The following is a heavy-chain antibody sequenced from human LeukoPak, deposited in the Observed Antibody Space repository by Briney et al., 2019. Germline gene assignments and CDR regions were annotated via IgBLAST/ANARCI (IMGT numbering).Heavy chain of an antibody. CDR2: IYHSGST. D-gene: IGHD3-10*01. V-gene: IGHV4-38-2*02. J-gene: IGHJ3*02. CDR1: DYSISNTYY. CDR3: ARDHPQIHYYGSGSHDAFDI. Sequence: PSETLSLTCTVSDYSISNTYYWGWIRQPPGKGLEWIGSIYHSGSTYYNPSLKSRVTISVDTSKNQFSLKLSSVTAADTAVYYCARDHPQIHYYGSGSHDAFDIWGQGTMVTVSS.